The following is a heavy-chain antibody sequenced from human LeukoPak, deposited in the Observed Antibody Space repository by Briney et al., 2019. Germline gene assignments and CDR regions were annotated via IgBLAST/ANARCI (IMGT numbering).Heavy chain of an antibody. CDR1: GFTFSSYS. CDR3: AKDSSGWYVDY. D-gene: IGHD6-19*01. CDR2: ISTGSSYI. J-gene: IGHJ4*02. V-gene: IGHV3-21*01. Sequence: PGGSLRLSCAASGFTFSSYSIHWVRQAPGKGLEWVSSISTGSSYIYYADSVKGRFTISRDNSKNTLYLQMNSLRAEDSAVYYCAKDSSGWYVDYWGQGTLVTVSS.